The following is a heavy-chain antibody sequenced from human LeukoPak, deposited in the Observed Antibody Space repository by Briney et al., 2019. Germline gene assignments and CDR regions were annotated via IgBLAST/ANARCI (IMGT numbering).Heavy chain of an antibody. J-gene: IGHJ4*02. Sequence: ASVKVSCKVSGSTLTELSMHWVRQAPGKGLEWMGGFDPEDGETFYAQDFQGRVIMTEDTSTDTAYMELSSLRSEDTAVYYCATSEGQLRYFEGWGQGTLVTVSS. CDR1: GSTLTELS. CDR2: FDPEDGET. CDR3: ATSEGQLRYFEG. D-gene: IGHD3-9*01. V-gene: IGHV1-24*01.